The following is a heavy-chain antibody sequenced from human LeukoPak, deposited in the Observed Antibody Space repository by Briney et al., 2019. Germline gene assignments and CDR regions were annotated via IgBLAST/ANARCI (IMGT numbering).Heavy chain of an antibody. V-gene: IGHV3-21*01. CDR3: ARDESGDNDAFDI. CDR1: GFTFSDYT. Sequence: PGGSLRLSCAASGFTFSDYTMNWVRLAPGKGLEWVSSISGRSNYIYYADSVKGRFTISRGNAKNSLYLQMNSLRVEDTAVYYCARDESGDNDAFDIWGQGTMVTVSS. CDR2: ISGRSNYI. D-gene: IGHD2-21*01. J-gene: IGHJ3*02.